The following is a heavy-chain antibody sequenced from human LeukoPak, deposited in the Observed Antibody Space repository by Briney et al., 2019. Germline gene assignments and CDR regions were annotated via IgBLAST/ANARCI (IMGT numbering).Heavy chain of an antibody. D-gene: IGHD2-2*01. Sequence: GGSLRLSCAASGFTFSSYAMSWVRQAPGKGLESVSYISSSGSTIHYADSVKGRFTVSRDNPKNSVYLQMNSLRAEDTAVYYCARRGQLIIPYHGLDAWGQGTTVIVSS. V-gene: IGHV3-48*04. CDR1: GFTFSSYA. CDR2: ISSSGSTI. CDR3: ARRGQLIIPYHGLDA. J-gene: IGHJ6*02.